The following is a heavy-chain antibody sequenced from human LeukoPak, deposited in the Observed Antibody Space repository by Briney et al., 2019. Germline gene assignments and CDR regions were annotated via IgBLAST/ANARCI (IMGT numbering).Heavy chain of an antibody. CDR2: IYYSGST. J-gene: IGHJ5*02. Sequence: SETLSLTCTVSGGSISSYYWSWIRQPPGKGLEWIGYIYYSGSTNYNPSLKSRVTISVDTSKNQFSLRLSSVTAADTAVYYCARDYGDPSRNWFDPWGQGTLVTVSS. V-gene: IGHV4-59*12. CDR1: GGSISSYY. CDR3: ARDYGDPSRNWFDP. D-gene: IGHD4-17*01.